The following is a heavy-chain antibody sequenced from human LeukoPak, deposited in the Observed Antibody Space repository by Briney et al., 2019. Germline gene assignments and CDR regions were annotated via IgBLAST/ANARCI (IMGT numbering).Heavy chain of an antibody. J-gene: IGHJ4*02. D-gene: IGHD6-19*01. CDR2: IGSSGSTI. Sequence: GGSLRLSCAVSGFPFSVYEMNWVRQAPGKGLEWVSNIGSSGSTIYYADSVKGRFSIPRDNAKSSLYLQMNSLRVEDTAVYYCALLAVASDFDYWGRGALVTVSS. CDR3: ALLAVASDFDY. CDR1: GFPFSVYE. V-gene: IGHV3-48*03.